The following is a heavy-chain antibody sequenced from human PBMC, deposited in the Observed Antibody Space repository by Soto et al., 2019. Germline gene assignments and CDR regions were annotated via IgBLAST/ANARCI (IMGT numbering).Heavy chain of an antibody. D-gene: IGHD2-2*01. Sequence: GGSLRLSCAASGFTFRTYSMNWVRQAPGKGLEWVSYISSGSSTIYYADSVKGRFTISRDNAKNSLYLQMDSLRAEDTAVYYATRSAYMDVWGTGTTANVSS. CDR3: TRSAYMDV. CDR1: GFTFRTYS. CDR2: ISSGSSTI. J-gene: IGHJ6*03. V-gene: IGHV3-48*01.